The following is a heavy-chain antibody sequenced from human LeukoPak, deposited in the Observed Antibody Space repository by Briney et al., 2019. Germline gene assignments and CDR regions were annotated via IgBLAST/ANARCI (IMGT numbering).Heavy chain of an antibody. D-gene: IGHD4-17*01. V-gene: IGHV1-24*01. J-gene: IGHJ1*01. CDR1: GYTLTELS. Sequence: ASVKVSCKVSGYTLTELSMHWVRQAPGKGLEWVGGFDPEDGETIYAQKFQGRVTMTEDTSTDTAYMELSSLRSEDTAVYYCATSHGDYFPKYFQHWGQGTLVTVSS. CDR2: FDPEDGET. CDR3: ATSHGDYFPKYFQH.